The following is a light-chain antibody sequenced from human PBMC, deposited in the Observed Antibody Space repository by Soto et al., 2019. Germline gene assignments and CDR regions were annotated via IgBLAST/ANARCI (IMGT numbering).Light chain of an antibody. J-gene: IGLJ1*01. CDR3: SLYTSTSTWV. V-gene: IGLV2-18*01. Sequence: QSALAQPPSVSVSPGQSVTISCTGTSSDVGSYNRVSWYQQPPGTAPKLMIYEVSNRPSGVPDRFSGSKSGNTASLTISGLQAEDEADYYCSLYTSTSTWVFGTGTRSPS. CDR1: SSDVGSYNR. CDR2: EVS.